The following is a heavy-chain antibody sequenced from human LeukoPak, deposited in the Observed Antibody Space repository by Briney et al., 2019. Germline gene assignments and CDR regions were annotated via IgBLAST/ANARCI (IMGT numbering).Heavy chain of an antibody. CDR3: ASMYVLGYSYGYYLDY. D-gene: IGHD5-18*01. Sequence: PGGSLRLSCAASGFTFSSYAMHWVRQAPGKGLEWVAAISYDGSNKYYADSVKGRFTISRDNSKNTLYLQMNSLRAEDTAVYYCASMYVLGYSYGYYLDYWGQGTLVTVSS. CDR2: ISYDGSNK. CDR1: GFTFSSYA. J-gene: IGHJ4*02. V-gene: IGHV3-30*04.